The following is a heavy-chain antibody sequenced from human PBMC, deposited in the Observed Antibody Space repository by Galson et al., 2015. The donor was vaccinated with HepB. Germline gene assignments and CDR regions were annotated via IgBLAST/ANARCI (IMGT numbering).Heavy chain of an antibody. Sequence: CAIPGDSVSSNSAAWNWIRQAPSRGLEWLGRTYYRSKWYNDYAESVKSQITINPDTSKNQFSLQLNTVSPEDTAVYYCARDYWKLPWGFDYWGQGTLVTVSS. V-gene: IGHV6-1*01. J-gene: IGHJ4*02. D-gene: IGHD1-26*01. CDR3: ARDYWKLPWGFDY. CDR2: TYYRSKWYN. CDR1: GDSVSSNSAA.